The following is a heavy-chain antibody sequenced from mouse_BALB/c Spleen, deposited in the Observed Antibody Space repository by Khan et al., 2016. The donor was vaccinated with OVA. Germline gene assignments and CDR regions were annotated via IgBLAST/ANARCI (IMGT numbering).Heavy chain of an antibody. V-gene: IGHV14-3*02. CDR2: IDPANVNT. Sequence: VQLKESGAELVKPGASVQLSCTASGFNIKDTYIHWVMQRPEQGLEWIGRIDPANVNTQYDPRFLGKATITADTSSNTAYLQFSSLPSEDTAVYYGAGGECAYAMDYWGQGTSVTDSS. CDR1: GFNIKDTY. J-gene: IGHJ4*01. CDR3: AGGECAYAMDY.